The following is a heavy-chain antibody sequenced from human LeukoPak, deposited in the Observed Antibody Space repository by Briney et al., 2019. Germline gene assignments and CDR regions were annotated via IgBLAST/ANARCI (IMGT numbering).Heavy chain of an antibody. CDR3: ARHLHLPYYYDSSGYYFDY. V-gene: IGHV5-51*01. CDR2: IYPGDSDT. Sequence: PGESLKISCKGSGYSFTSYWIGWVRQMPGKGLEWMGIIYPGDSDTRYSPSFQGQVTISADKSISTAYLQWSSLKASDTAMYYCARHLHLPYYYDSSGYYFDYWGQGTLVTVSS. D-gene: IGHD3-22*01. J-gene: IGHJ4*02. CDR1: GYSFTSYW.